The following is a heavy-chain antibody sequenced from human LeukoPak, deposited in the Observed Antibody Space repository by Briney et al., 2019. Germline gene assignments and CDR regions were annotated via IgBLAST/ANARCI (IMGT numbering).Heavy chain of an antibody. CDR1: GFSLRDYS. D-gene: IGHD2-15*01. CDR3: AKDLRDIVVVVAASYFDY. CDR2: ISGSGGST. J-gene: IGHJ4*02. Sequence: GGSLRLSCAASGFSLRDYSMDWVRQAPGKGLEWVSAISGSGGSTYYADSAKGRFTISRDNPKNTLYLQMNSLRAEDTAVYYCAKDLRDIVVVVAASYFDYWGQGTLVTVSS. V-gene: IGHV3-23*01.